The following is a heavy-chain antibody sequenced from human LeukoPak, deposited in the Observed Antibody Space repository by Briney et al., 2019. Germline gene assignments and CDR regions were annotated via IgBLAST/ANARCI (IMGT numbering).Heavy chain of an antibody. V-gene: IGHV4-30-4*08. D-gene: IGHD2-8*01. J-gene: IGHJ5*02. CDR2: IYYSGST. CDR1: GGSISSGDYY. CDR3: TPGCNRTNGVCYGHNWFNP. Sequence: SQTMSLTCTVSGGSISSGDYYWSWIRQPPGRGLEWIGYIYYSGSTYYNPSLKSRVTISVDTSKNQFSLKLSSVTAAYTAWYFSTPGCNRTNGVCYGHNWFNPGAQGTLVPFSS.